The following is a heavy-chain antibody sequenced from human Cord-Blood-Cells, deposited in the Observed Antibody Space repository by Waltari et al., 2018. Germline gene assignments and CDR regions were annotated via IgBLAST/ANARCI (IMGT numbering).Heavy chain of an antibody. Sequence: EVQLVESGGGLVQPGGSLRLSCAASGFTFISYWMSWVRQAPGKGLEWVANIKQDGSEKYYVDSVKGRFTISRDNAKNSLYLQMNSLRAEDTAVYYCARDGTETYFDYWGQGTLVTVSS. V-gene: IGHV3-7*01. J-gene: IGHJ4*02. CDR3: ARDGTETYFDY. CDR2: IKQDGSEK. D-gene: IGHD6-13*01. CDR1: GFTFISYW.